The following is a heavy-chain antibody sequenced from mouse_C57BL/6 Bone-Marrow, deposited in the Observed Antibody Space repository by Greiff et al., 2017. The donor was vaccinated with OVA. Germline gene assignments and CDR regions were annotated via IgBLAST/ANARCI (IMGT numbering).Heavy chain of an antibody. J-gene: IGHJ2*01. D-gene: IGHD1-1*01. CDR3: TRRGGHYYGKEDY. CDR2: IDPETGGT. Sequence: LVESGAELVRPGASVTLSCKASGYTFTDYEMHWVKQTPVHGLEWIGAIDPETGGTAYNQKFKGKAILTADKSSSTAYMELRSLTSEDSAVYYCTRRGGHYYGKEDYWGQGTTLTVSS. V-gene: IGHV1-15*01. CDR1: GYTFTDYE.